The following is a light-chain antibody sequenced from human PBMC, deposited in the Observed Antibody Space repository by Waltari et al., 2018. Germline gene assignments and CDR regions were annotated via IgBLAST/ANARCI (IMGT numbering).Light chain of an antibody. J-gene: IGKJ3*01. CDR3: QQYYSYPFT. Sequence: TITCRASQGISSYFAWYQQRPGQAPKLLIYAASTLQSGVPSRFSGSGSGTDFSLTISCLQSEDFATYYCQQYYSYPFTFGPGTKVDIK. CDR2: AAS. CDR1: QGISSY. V-gene: IGKV1-8*01.